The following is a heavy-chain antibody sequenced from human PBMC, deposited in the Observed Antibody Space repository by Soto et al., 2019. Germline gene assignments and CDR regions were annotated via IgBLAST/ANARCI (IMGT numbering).Heavy chain of an antibody. J-gene: IGHJ4*02. CDR1: GGSVNRGDSC. CDR3: ASVRLYSDFWSGYYTEY. V-gene: IGHV4-61*08. D-gene: IGHD3-3*01. Sequence: QVQLQESGPGLAKPSETLSLTCAVSGGSVNRGDSCWTWIRQPPGKGLEWIGCIYYSGSTYYNPSLKSRVTRSLDTSKTQFSLRLSSVSAADTAVYYCASVRLYSDFWSGYYTEYWGQGTLVTVSS. CDR2: IYYSGST.